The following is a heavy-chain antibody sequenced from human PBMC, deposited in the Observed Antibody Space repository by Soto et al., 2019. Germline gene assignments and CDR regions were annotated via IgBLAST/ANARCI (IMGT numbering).Heavy chain of an antibody. J-gene: IGHJ4*02. CDR1: GFTVSSNY. CDR3: ARGSTVFYY. CDR2: IYGGLTT. V-gene: IGHV3-53*01. Sequence: QPGGSLRLSCAASGFTVSSNYMSWVRQAPGKGLEWVSVIYGGLTTYYADSVKGRFTISRDNSKNILYLQMNSLRAEDTAVYYCARGSTVFYYWGQGALVTVSS. D-gene: IGHD4-4*01.